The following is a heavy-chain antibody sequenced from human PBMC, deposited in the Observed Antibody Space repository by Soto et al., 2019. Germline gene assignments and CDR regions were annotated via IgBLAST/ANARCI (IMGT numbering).Heavy chain of an antibody. J-gene: IGHJ4*02. D-gene: IGHD3-3*01. Sequence: VGSLRLSCAASVFSFGSYALSWVRQAPGKWLEWVSTISGSDGKTFYADSVKGRFSISRDTSQSTLYLQMNSLRADDTAMYYCARWSYLDYWGQGTLVRVSS. CDR3: ARWSYLDY. V-gene: IGHV3-23*01. CDR2: ISGSDGKT. CDR1: VFSFGSYA.